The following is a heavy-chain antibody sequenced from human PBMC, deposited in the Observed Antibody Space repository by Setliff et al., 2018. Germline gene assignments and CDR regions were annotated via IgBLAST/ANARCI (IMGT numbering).Heavy chain of an antibody. J-gene: IGHJ6*03. D-gene: IGHD3-3*01. CDR1: GYTFTSYD. Sequence: ASVKVSCKASGYTFTSYDINWVRQATGQGLEWMGWMNPNSGNTGYAQKFQGRVTITRNTSISTAYMELSSLGSEDTAVYYCARGGGQIHYDFWSGYFSDPQPNYYYYYMDVWGKGTTVTVSS. CDR2: MNPNSGNT. V-gene: IGHV1-8*03. CDR3: ARGGGQIHYDFWSGYFSDPQPNYYYYYMDV.